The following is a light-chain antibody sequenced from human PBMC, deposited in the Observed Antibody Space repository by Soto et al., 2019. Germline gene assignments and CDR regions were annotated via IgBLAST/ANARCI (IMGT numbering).Light chain of an antibody. J-gene: IGLJ7*01. CDR3: CSYAGSSTAV. CDR2: EGS. Sequence: QSVLTQPASVSGSPGQSITISCTGTSSDVGSYNLVSWYQQHPGKAPKLMIYEGSKRPSGVSNRFSGSKSGNTASLTISGNQAEDEADYYCCSYAGSSTAVFGGGTQLTVL. V-gene: IGLV2-23*01. CDR1: SSDVGSYNL.